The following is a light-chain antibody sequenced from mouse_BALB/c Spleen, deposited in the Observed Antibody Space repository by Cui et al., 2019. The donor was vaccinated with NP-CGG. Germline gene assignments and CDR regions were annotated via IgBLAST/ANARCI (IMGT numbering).Light chain of an antibody. J-gene: IGLJ1*01. CDR1: TGTITTSNY. CDR2: GTN. Sequence: QAVVTQESAPTTSPGETVTLTCRSSTGTITTSNYANWVQEKPDHLFTGLIGGTNNRPPGVPARFSGSLIGDKAALTITGAQTEDEAIYFCALCYSNHWVFGGGTKLTVL. V-gene: IGLV1*01. CDR3: ALCYSNHWV.